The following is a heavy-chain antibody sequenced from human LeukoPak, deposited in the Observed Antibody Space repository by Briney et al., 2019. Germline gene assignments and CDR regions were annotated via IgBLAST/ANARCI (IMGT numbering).Heavy chain of an antibody. CDR1: GFTFRNHA. CDR2: ISGSGSDI. Sequence: GGSLRLSCAASGFTFRNHAMNWVRQAPGKGLEWVSSISGSGSDIYYADSVKGRFTISRDNAENSLYLQMNSLRAEDTAVYYCARRGYYDSSGYDYWGQGTLVTVSS. V-gene: IGHV3-21*01. D-gene: IGHD3-22*01. J-gene: IGHJ4*02. CDR3: ARRGYYDSSGYDY.